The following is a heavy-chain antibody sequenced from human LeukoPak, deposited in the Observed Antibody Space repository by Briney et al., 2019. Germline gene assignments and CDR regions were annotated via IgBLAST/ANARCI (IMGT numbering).Heavy chain of an antibody. CDR3: ARLGSMVRGVIVGDY. J-gene: IGHJ4*02. CDR2: INHSGST. Sequence: SETLSLTRAVYGVSFSGYYWSWIRQPPGKGLEWIGEINHSGSTYYNPSLKSRVTISVDTSKNQFSLSLSSVTAADTAVYYCARLGSMVRGVIVGDYWGQGTLLTVSS. CDR1: GVSFSGYY. D-gene: IGHD3-10*01. V-gene: IGHV4-34*01.